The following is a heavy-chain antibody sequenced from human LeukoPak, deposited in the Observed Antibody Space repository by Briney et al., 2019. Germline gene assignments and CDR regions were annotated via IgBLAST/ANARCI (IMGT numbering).Heavy chain of an antibody. CDR2: IRYDESIK. J-gene: IGHJ3*02. Sequence: PGGSLRLSCAASGFTFSHYGMHWVRQAPGKGLEGVAFIRYDESIKYYADSVKGRFTISRDNSKNTLYLQMNSLRAEDTAVYYCAKVGYYYDSSGRDDAFDIWGQGTMVTVSS. CDR3: AKVGYYYDSSGRDDAFDI. V-gene: IGHV3-30*02. CDR1: GFTFSHYG. D-gene: IGHD3-22*01.